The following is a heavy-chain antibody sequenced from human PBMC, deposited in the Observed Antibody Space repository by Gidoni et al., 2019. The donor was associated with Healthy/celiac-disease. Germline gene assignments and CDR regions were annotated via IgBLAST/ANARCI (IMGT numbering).Heavy chain of an antibody. CDR3: YRGGYYDSSGQN. CDR2: IRSKANSYAK. J-gene: IGHJ4*02. V-gene: IGHV3-73*01. Sequence: EVQLVESGGGLVQPGGSLKLSCAASGFPFSGSAMHWVRQASGKGLGWVGRIRSKANSYAKAYAASVKGRFTISRDDSKNTAYLQMNSLKTEDTAVYYCYRGGYYDSSGQNWGQGTLVTVSS. CDR1: GFPFSGSA. D-gene: IGHD3-22*01.